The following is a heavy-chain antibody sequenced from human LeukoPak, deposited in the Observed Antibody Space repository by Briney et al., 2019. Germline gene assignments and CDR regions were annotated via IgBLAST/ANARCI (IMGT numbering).Heavy chain of an antibody. V-gene: IGHV1-46*01. Sequence: ASVKVSCKASGYTFTSYYMHWVRQAPGQGLEWMGVVNPSGGNTSYAQKFQGRVTMTTDMSTSTVYMELSSLRSEDTAVYYCARRGSGYYSWTFDYWGQGTLVTVSS. J-gene: IGHJ4*02. D-gene: IGHD3-9*01. CDR1: GYTFTSYY. CDR2: VNPSGGNT. CDR3: ARRGSGYYSWTFDY.